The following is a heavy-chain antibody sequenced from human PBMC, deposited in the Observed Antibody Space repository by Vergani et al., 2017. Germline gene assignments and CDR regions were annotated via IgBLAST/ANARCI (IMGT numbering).Heavy chain of an antibody. J-gene: IGHJ5*02. CDR1: GYTFTTYG. CDR3: ARGRRKIEGVTSNWFDP. V-gene: IGHV1-18*01. Sequence: QVQLVQSGTEVKKPGASVKVSCKASGYTFTTYGISWVRQAPGQGLEWRGWISASNGNTNYAQKLLGRVTMTTDRSTSTAYMELRSLRSDDTAVYYCARGRRKIEGVTSNWFDPWGQGTLVTVSS. D-gene: IGHD1-26*01. CDR2: ISASNGNT.